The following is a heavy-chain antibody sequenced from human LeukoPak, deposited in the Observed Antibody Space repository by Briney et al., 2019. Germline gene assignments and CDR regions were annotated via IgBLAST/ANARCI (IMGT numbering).Heavy chain of an antibody. CDR2: ISGSGTGT. CDR1: GFTFSSSA. J-gene: IGHJ4*02. D-gene: IGHD1-7*01. Sequence: GGSLRLSCAASGFTFSSSAMSWVRQAPGKGLYWVSAISGSGTGTYYADSVKGRFTISRDNSKNTLYLQMDSLRAEDTAVYYCAKEGGTGTRFDYWGQGTLVTVSS. CDR3: AKEGGTGTRFDY. V-gene: IGHV3-23*01.